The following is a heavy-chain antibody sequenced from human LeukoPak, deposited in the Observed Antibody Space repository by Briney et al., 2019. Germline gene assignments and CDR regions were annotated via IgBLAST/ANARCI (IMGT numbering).Heavy chain of an antibody. J-gene: IGHJ3*02. CDR2: MNPNSGNT. CDR3: AADPVGADDAFDI. D-gene: IGHD1-26*01. V-gene: IGHV1-8*01. Sequence: ASVKVSCKASGYTFTSYDINWVRQATGQGLEWMGWMNPNSGNTGYAQKFQGRVTMTRNTSISTAYMELSSLRSEDTAVYYCAADPVGADDAFDIWGQGTMVTVSS. CDR1: GYTFTSYD.